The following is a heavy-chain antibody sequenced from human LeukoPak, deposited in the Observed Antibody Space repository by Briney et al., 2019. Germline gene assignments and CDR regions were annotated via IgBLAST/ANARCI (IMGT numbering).Heavy chain of an antibody. V-gene: IGHV1-69*06. Sequence: SVKVSCKASGGTFSSYAISWVRQAPGQGLEWMGGIIPIFGTANYAQKFQGRVTITADKSTSTAYMELSSLRSEDTAVYYCARDSDGYHTPFDYWGQGTLVTVSS. CDR3: ARDSDGYHTPFDY. D-gene: IGHD5-24*01. CDR1: GGTFSSYA. J-gene: IGHJ4*02. CDR2: IIPIFGTA.